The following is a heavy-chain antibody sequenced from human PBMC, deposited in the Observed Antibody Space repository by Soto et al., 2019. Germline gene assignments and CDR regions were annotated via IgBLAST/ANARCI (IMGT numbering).Heavy chain of an antibody. Sequence: QVQLVESGGGVVQPGRSLRLSCAASGFTFSSYGMHWVRQAPGKGLGWVAVISYDGSNKYYADSVKGRFTISRDNSNNTLYLQMNSLRAEDTAVYYCAKEGGIAARPRQYGMDVWGQGTTVTVSS. J-gene: IGHJ6*02. D-gene: IGHD6-6*01. V-gene: IGHV3-30*18. CDR2: ISYDGSNK. CDR1: GFTFSSYG. CDR3: AKEGGIAARPRQYGMDV.